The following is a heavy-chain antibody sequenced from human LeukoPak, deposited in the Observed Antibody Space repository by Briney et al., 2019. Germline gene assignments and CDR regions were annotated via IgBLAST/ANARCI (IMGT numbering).Heavy chain of an antibody. CDR3: ARATGGFGVD. D-gene: IGHD3-10*01. Sequence: SETLSLTCTVSGGSISSSSYYWGWIRQPPGKGLEWIGSIYYSGSTYYNPSLKSRVTISVDTSKNQFSLKLSSVTAADTAVYYCARATGGFGVDWGQGTLVTVSS. CDR2: IYYSGST. V-gene: IGHV4-39*01. CDR1: GGSISSSSYY. J-gene: IGHJ4*02.